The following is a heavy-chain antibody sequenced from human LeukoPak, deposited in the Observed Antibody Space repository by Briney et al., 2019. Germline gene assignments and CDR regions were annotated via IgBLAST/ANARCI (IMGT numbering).Heavy chain of an antibody. CDR3: ASDIVVDPDAFDI. D-gene: IGHD2-2*01. J-gene: IGHJ3*02. Sequence: ASVKVSCKASGGTFSSYAISWVRQAPGQGLEWMGRIIPTLGIANYAQKFQGRVTITADKSTSTAYMELSSLRSEDTAAYYCASDIVVDPDAFDIWGQGTMVTVSS. CDR1: GGTFSSYA. CDR2: IIPTLGIA. V-gene: IGHV1-69*04.